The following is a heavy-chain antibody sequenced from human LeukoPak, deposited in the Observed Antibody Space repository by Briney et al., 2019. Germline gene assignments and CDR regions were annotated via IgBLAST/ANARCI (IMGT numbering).Heavy chain of an antibody. D-gene: IGHD6-19*01. Sequence: GGTLRISCSASGFTFSSYSMSRVVQAPGKGLKWVSSISSQSTYIYSADSLKGRFAISRDNAKNSLYLQMNSLRAEDTAVYYCARDPHLSGWSDYWGQGTLVTVSS. V-gene: IGHV3-21*01. J-gene: IGHJ4*02. CDR1: GFTFSSYS. CDR2: ISSQSTYI. CDR3: ARDPHLSGWSDY.